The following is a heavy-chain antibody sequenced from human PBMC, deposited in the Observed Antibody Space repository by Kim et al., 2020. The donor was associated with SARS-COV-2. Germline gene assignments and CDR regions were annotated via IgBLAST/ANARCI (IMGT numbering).Heavy chain of an antibody. Sequence: GGSLRLSCAASGFTFSSYSMNWVRQAPGKGLEWVSSISSSSSYIYYADSVKGRFTISRDNAKNSLYLQMNSLRAEDTAVYYCASQFWAGTTSYFQHWGQGTLVTVSS. D-gene: IGHD1-7*01. CDR1: GFTFSSYS. CDR2: ISSSSSYI. V-gene: IGHV3-21*01. CDR3: ASQFWAGTTSYFQH. J-gene: IGHJ1*01.